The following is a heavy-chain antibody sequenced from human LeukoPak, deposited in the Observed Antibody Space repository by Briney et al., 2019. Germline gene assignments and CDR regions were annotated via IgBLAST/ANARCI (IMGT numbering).Heavy chain of an antibody. V-gene: IGHV3-7*01. CDR1: GFTFSSYW. Sequence: TGGSLRLSCAASGFTFSSYWMRWVRQAPGNGLEGVANIKNDGSEEYYVDSVKGRFTISRDNAKNSLFLQMNSLTVEDTAVYYCARAIRGSAVDTGDRWGQGTLVTISS. J-gene: IGHJ4*02. CDR2: IKNDGSEE. D-gene: IGHD3-10*01. CDR3: ARAIRGSAVDTGDR.